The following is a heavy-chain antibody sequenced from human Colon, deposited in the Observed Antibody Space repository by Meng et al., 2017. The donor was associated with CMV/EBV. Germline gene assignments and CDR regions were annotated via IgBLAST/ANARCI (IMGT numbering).Heavy chain of an antibody. D-gene: IGHD2-2*02. Sequence: SVKVSCKASGGTFSSYTINWVRQAPGQGLEWMGKIIPIVGTATYAQKFQGRVTITTDESTSTAYMELSSLRSEDTAVYYCARGSLYCSSTSCYTAYYYYGMDVWGQGTTVTVSS. CDR1: GGTFSSYT. J-gene: IGHJ6*02. CDR3: ARGSLYCSSTSCYTAYYYYGMDV. V-gene: IGHV1-69*16. CDR2: IIPIVGTA.